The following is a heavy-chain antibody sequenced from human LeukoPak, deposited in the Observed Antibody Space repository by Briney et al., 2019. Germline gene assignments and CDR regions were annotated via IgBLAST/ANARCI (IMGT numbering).Heavy chain of an antibody. V-gene: IGHV4-59*08. Sequence: SETLSLTCTVSGGSISSYYWSWIRQPPGKGLEWIGYIYYSGNTNYNPSLKSRLTMSADRSRNQFSLKLNSVTAADTAVYCCARINWNYFDYWGQGILVTVSS. J-gene: IGHJ4*02. CDR3: ARINWNYFDY. CDR1: GGSISSYY. D-gene: IGHD1-1*01. CDR2: IYYSGNT.